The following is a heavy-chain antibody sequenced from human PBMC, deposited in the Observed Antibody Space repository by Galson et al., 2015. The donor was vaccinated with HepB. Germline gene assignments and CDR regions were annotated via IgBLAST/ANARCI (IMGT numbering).Heavy chain of an antibody. D-gene: IGHD2-8*01. V-gene: IGHV4-30-2*01. J-gene: IGHJ6*03. CDR2: IYHSGST. Sequence: QVQLQESGPGLVKPSETLSLTCAVSGGSISSGGYSWSWIRQPPGKGLEWIGYIYHSGSTYYNPSLKSRVTISVDRSKNQFSLKLSSVTAADTAVYYCARDVRLNYYYYMDVWGKGATVTVSS. CDR3: ARDVRLNYYYYMDV. CDR1: GGSISSGGYS.